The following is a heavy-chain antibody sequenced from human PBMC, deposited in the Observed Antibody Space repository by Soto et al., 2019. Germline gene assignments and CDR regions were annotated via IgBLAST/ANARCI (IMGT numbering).Heavy chain of an antibody. CDR3: GFSCLRNYFSCLLY. Sequence: ASVKVSCKASGYTFTGYYMHWVRQAPGQGLEWMGWINPNSGGTNYAQKFQGGVTMTRDTSISTAYMELSRRRSEERAVYDGGFSCLRNYFSCLLYSCPGTLGSLFS. V-gene: IGHV1-2*02. CDR2: INPNSGGT. D-gene: IGHD1-7*01. J-gene: IGHJ4*02. CDR1: GYTFTGYY.